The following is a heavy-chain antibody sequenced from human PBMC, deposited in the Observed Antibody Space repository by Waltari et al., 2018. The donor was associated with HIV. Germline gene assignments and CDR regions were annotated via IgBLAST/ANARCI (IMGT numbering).Heavy chain of an antibody. CDR3: VRGSGSF. J-gene: IGHJ4*02. CDR1: GFAFSRYW. Sequence: EVQLAESGGGLVQPGGSLNVSGEGSGFAFSRYWMSWVRQAPGKGPEWVANINENGDEKYHVDSMKGRFVISRDNTKQSLYLEMKNLRVEDTAVYYCVRGSGSFWGQGTLVTVSS. CDR2: INENGDEK. D-gene: IGHD2-15*01. V-gene: IGHV3-7*04.